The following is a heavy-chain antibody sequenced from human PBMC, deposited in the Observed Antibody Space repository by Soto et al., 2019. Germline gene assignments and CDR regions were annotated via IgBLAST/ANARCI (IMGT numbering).Heavy chain of an antibody. V-gene: IGHV1-69*01. CDR1: GGNFSSYA. CDR3: ARGIVVVPAAISYYYYGMDV. Sequence: QVQLVQSGAEVKKPGSSVKVSCKASGGNFSSYAISWVRQAPGQGLEWMGGIIPIFGTANYAQKFQGRVTITADESTSTAYMELSSLRSEDTAVYYCARGIVVVPAAISYYYYGMDVWGQGTTVTVSS. CDR2: IIPIFGTA. J-gene: IGHJ6*02. D-gene: IGHD2-2*02.